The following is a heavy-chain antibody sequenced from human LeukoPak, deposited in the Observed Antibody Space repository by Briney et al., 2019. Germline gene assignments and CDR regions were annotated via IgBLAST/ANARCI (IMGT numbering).Heavy chain of an antibody. CDR3: ARVWGGRTWGY. D-gene: IGHD3-10*01. V-gene: IGHV3-53*01. CDR1: GFTVSNYY. CDR2: IYSGGSA. J-gene: IGHJ4*02. Sequence: GGSLRLSCVASGFTVSNYYMSWVRQTPGEGLEWLSVIYSGGSANYADSVKGRFTISRDDSKNTLFLQMNSLRPEDTAVYYCARVWGGRTWGYWGQGTRVAASS.